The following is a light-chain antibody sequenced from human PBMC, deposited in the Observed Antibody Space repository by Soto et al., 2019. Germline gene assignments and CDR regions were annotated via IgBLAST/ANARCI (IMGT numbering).Light chain of an antibody. CDR2: SAS. CDR3: QQYGRSGT. J-gene: IGKJ1*01. Sequence: EIVMTQSASTLSGSPGERATLSCRASQSVSSNLAWYQQKPGQAPRLLIYSASSRATGIPDRFSGSGSGADYTLTISRLEPEDFAVYYCQQYGRSGTFGQGTKVDIK. CDR1: QSVSSN. V-gene: IGKV3-20*01.